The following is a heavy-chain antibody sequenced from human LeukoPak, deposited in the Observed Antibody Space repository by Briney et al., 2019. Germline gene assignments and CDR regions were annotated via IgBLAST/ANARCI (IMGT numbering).Heavy chain of an antibody. J-gene: IGHJ2*01. CDR2: IWYDGSNK. CDR1: GFTFSSYG. CDR3: ARAGYSSAWYWGHFDL. D-gene: IGHD6-19*01. V-gene: IGHV3-33*01. Sequence: GGSLRLSCAASGFTFSSYGMHWVRQAPGKGLEWVAVIWYDGSNKYYADSVKGRFTISRDNSKTTLFLQMDSLRPEDTALYYCARAGYSSAWYWGHFDLWGRGTLVTVSS.